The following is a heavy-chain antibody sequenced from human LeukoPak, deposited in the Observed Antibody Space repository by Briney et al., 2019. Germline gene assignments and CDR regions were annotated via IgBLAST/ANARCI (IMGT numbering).Heavy chain of an antibody. CDR3: AADYSGNYHVEFDY. Sequence: SETLSLTCTVSGGSISSSTYYWGWIRQPPGKGLEWVGSISYTGSTYYNPSLKSRVTISVDTSKNQFSLKLSSVTAADTAVYYCAADYSGNYHVEFDYWGQGTLVTVSS. J-gene: IGHJ4*02. CDR1: GGSISSSTYY. CDR2: ISYTGST. V-gene: IGHV4-39*07. D-gene: IGHD1-26*01.